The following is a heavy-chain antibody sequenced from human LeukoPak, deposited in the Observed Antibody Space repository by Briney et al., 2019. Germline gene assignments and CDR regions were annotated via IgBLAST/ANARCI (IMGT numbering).Heavy chain of an antibody. CDR3: ARVRGLRYFDWLSYCFDY. Sequence: ASVKVSCKASGGTFSSYAISWVRQAPGQGLEWMGWINTNTGNPTYAQGFTGRFVFSLDTSVSTAYLQISSLKAEDTAVYYCARVRGLRYFDWLSYCFDYWGQGTLVTVSS. D-gene: IGHD3-9*01. J-gene: IGHJ4*02. CDR1: GGTFSSYA. CDR2: INTNTGNP. V-gene: IGHV7-4-1*02.